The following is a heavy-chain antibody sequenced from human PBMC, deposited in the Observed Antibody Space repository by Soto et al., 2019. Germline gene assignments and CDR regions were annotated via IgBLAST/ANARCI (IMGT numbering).Heavy chain of an antibody. CDR3: AREGIVVPAGYYYYGMDV. J-gene: IGHJ6*02. Sequence: PWETLSLTCAVSGGSISSSNWWSWVRQPPGKGLEWIGEIYHSGSTNYNPSLKSRVTISVDKSKNQFSLKLSSVTAADTAVYYCAREGIVVPAGYYYYGMDVWGQGTTVTVSS. V-gene: IGHV4-4*02. CDR1: GGSISSSNW. CDR2: IYHSGST. D-gene: IGHD2-2*01.